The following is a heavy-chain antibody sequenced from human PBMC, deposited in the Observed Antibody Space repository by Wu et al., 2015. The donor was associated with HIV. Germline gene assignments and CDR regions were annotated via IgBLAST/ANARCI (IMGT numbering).Heavy chain of an antibody. V-gene: IGHV1-69*12. D-gene: IGHD4-17*01. CDR2: ILPLFGSA. J-gene: IGHJ2*01. CDR1: GDTFNSYT. CDR3: AIHSLDYGDNFWYFDL. Sequence: QVQLVQSGAEVKKPGSSVKVSCKSSGDTFNSYTYNWVRQVPGQGLEWMGGILPLFGSADYAQKFQGRVTFTADEATSTAYMELRGLRPDDTAVYYCAIHSLDYGDNFWYFDLWGRGSLVTVSS.